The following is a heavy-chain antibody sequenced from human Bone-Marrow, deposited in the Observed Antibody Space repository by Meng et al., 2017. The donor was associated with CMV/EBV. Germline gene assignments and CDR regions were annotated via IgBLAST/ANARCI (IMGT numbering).Heavy chain of an antibody. CDR1: GYTFTGYY. J-gene: IGHJ3*02. Sequence: ASVKVSCKASGYTFTGYYMHWVRQAPGQGLEWMGWINPNNGGTNYVQKFQGRVTMTRDTSISTAYLELNRLTYDDTAVYYCASKLYYDFWSAYRGAEGVDPFNIWGQGTAVTVSS. CDR3: ASKLYYDFWSAYRGAEGVDPFNI. CDR2: INPNNGGT. V-gene: IGHV1-2*02. D-gene: IGHD3-3*01.